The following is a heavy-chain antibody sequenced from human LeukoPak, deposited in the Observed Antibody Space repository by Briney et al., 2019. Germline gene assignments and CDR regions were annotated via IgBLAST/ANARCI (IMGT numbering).Heavy chain of an antibody. Sequence: SETLSLTCTVSGYSISSGYYWGWIRQPPGKALEWIGNIYSTGLTYYNPSLKSRVTMSVDMSKNQFSLRLSSVTAADTAVYYCARGTAGFDFWGQGTLVTVSS. CDR3: ARGTAGFDF. CDR2: IYSTGLT. J-gene: IGHJ4*02. CDR1: GYSISSGYY. V-gene: IGHV4-38-2*02. D-gene: IGHD6-19*01.